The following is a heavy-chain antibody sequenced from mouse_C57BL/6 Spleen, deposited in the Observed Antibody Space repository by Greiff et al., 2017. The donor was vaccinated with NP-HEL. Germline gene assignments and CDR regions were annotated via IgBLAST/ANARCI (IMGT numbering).Heavy chain of an antibody. CDR2: ISDGGSYT. J-gene: IGHJ2*01. Sequence: EVHLVESGGGLVKPGGSLKLSCAASGFTFSSYAMSWVRQTPEKRLEWVATISDGGSYTYYPDNVKGRFTISRDNAKNNLYLQMSHLKSEDTAMYYCARARVSTMIKWFDYWGQGTTLTVSS. D-gene: IGHD2-4*01. CDR3: ARARVSTMIKWFDY. V-gene: IGHV5-4*01. CDR1: GFTFSSYA.